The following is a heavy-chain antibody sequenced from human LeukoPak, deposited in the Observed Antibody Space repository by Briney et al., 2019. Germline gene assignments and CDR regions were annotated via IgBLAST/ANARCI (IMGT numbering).Heavy chain of an antibody. CDR1: GGSISSSNW. D-gene: IGHD5-18*01. Sequence: SGTLSLTCAVSGGSISSSNWWSWVRQPPGKGLEWIGYVSYSGSTDYNPSLKSRVIISIDTPKNQFSLRLSSVTAADTAVYYCARENDRYGRIDYWGQGTQVTVSS. V-gene: IGHV4-4*02. CDR2: VSYSGST. CDR3: ARENDRYGRIDY. J-gene: IGHJ4*02.